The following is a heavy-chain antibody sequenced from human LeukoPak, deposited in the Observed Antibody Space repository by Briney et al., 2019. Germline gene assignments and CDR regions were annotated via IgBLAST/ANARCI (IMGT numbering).Heavy chain of an antibody. CDR1: GFTFSSYS. J-gene: IGHJ6*03. CDR3: AREMRGDTALGCYYYYMDV. D-gene: IGHD5-18*01. CDR2: ISSSSSYI. Sequence: GGSLRLSCAASGFTFSSYSMNWVRQAPGKGLEWVSSISSSSSYIYYADSVKGRFTISRDNAKNSLYLQMNSLRAEDTAVYYCAREMRGDTALGCYYYYMDVWGKGTTVTVSS. V-gene: IGHV3-21*01.